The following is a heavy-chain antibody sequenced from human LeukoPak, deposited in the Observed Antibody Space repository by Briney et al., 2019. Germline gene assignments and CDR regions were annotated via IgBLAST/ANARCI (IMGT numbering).Heavy chain of an antibody. J-gene: IGHJ4*02. D-gene: IGHD6-19*01. CDR1: GFTFSSYE. V-gene: IGHV3-48*03. CDR2: ISSSGSTI. CDR3: ARGRHSSGRNHFDY. Sequence: GGSLRLSCAASGFTFSSYEMNWVRQAPGKGLEWVSYISSSGSTIYYADSVKGRFTISRDNAKNSLYLQMNSLRVEDTAVYYCARGRHSSGRNHFDYWGQGTLVTVSS.